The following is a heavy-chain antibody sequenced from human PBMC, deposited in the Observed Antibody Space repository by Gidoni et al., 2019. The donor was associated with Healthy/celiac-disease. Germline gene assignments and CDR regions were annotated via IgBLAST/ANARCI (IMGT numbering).Heavy chain of an antibody. CDR2: ISYDGSNK. D-gene: IGHD3-10*01. CDR1: GFTFSSYA. V-gene: IGHV3-30*01. Sequence: QVQLVESGGGVVQPGRSLRLSCAASGFTFSSYAMHWVRQAPGKGLELVAVISYDGSNKYYADSVKCRFTISRDNSKNTLYLQMNSLRAEDTAVYYCARDAWFGESYYFDYWGQGTLVTVSS. CDR3: ARDAWFGESYYFDY. J-gene: IGHJ4*02.